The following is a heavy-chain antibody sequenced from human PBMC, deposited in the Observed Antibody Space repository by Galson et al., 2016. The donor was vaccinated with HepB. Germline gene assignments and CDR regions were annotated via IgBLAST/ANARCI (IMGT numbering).Heavy chain of an antibody. CDR2: IYTSGST. CDR3: ASESDLTIFGLFDY. J-gene: IGHJ4*02. CDR1: GGSLSNNS. V-gene: IGHV4-4*07. D-gene: IGHD3-3*01. Sequence: SETLSLTCTVSGGSLSNNSWGWIRQPAGKGLEWIGRIYTSGSTNYNPSLKSRVTMSVDTSKNQLSLKLRSVTAADTAVYYCASESDLTIFGLFDYWGQGTLVTVSS.